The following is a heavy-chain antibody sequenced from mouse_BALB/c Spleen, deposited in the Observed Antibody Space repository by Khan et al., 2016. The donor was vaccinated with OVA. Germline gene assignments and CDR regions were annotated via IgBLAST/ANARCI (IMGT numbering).Heavy chain of an antibody. J-gene: IGHJ1*01. CDR3: ASGGDWYFDY. CDR1: GYSFTNYG. D-gene: IGHD1-1*02. V-gene: IGHV9-3-1*01. CDR2: INTYTGEP. Sequence: QIQLVQSGPEVKKPGETVKISCKASGYSFTNYGMNWVRQAPGKGLKWMGWINTYTGEPTYADDFKGRFAFSLETSASTAYLQINNLKNEDTATYYCASGGDWYFDYWGQGTTVTVSS.